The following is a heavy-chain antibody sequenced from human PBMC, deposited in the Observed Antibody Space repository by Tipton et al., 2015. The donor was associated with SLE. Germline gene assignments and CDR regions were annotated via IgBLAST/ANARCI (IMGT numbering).Heavy chain of an antibody. J-gene: IGHJ2*01. V-gene: IGHV4-59*01. Sequence: LRLSCTVSGGSISSYYWSWIRQPPGQGLEWIGYIYYSGSTNYNPSLKGRVTISVDTSKNQFSLKLSSVTAADTAVYYCARGYGGYWYFDLWGRGTLVTVSS. CDR3: ARGYGGYWYFDL. CDR1: GGSISSYY. CDR2: IYYSGST. D-gene: IGHD4-23*01.